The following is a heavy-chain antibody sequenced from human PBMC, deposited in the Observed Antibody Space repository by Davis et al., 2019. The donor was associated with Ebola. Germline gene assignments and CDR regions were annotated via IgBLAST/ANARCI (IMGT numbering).Heavy chain of an antibody. CDR1: GFVFSSYV. CDR3: AVEAGICSSTSCYVDY. CDR2: LGLSADT. Sequence: GESLKISCAASGFVFSSYVMSWVRRAPGKGLEWVSTLGLSADTYYADSVKGRFTISRDNAKNSLYLQMNSLRAEDTAVYYCAVEAGICSSTSCYVDYWGQGTLVTVSS. J-gene: IGHJ4*02. V-gene: IGHV3-21*04. D-gene: IGHD2-2*01.